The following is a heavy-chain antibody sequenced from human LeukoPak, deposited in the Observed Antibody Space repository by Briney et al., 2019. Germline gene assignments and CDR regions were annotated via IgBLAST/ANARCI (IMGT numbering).Heavy chain of an antibody. J-gene: IGHJ6*04. CDR2: ISSSSNYI. Sequence: KPGGSLRLSCAASGFTFSSYSMNWVRQAPGKGLEWVSSISSSSNYIYYADSVKGRFTISRDNAKNSLYLQMNSLRAEDTAVYYCAREIARGDWNYSEMDVWGKGTTVTVSS. CDR1: GFTFSSYS. V-gene: IGHV3-21*01. D-gene: IGHD1-7*01. CDR3: AREIARGDWNYSEMDV.